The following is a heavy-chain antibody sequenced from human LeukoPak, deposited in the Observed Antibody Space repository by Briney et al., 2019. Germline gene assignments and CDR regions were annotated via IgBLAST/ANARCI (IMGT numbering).Heavy chain of an antibody. J-gene: IGHJ6*03. D-gene: IGHD6-19*01. CDR2: IYYSGST. CDR1: GASISSYY. V-gene: IGHV4-59*08. CDR3: ARPAVAASGDYYYMDV. Sequence: PSETLSLTCTVSGASISSYYWSWIRQPPGRGLEWIGYIYYSGSTNYNPSLKSRVTISVDTSKNQFSLKLSSVTAADTAVYYCARPAVAASGDYYYMDVWGKGTTVTVSS.